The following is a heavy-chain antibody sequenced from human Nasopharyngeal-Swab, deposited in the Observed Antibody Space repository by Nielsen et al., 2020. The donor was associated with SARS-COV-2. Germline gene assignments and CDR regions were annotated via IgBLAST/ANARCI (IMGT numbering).Heavy chain of an antibody. D-gene: IGHD1-14*01. CDR3: SLLPGLRKSTEGNY. J-gene: IGHJ4*02. CDR1: GFNFSASA. Sequence: GESLKISCAASGFNFSASAIRWVRQASGKGLEWVGHIRSESKKFATAYAASVKGRFTISRDASTSTTYLQMSSLKTADTAVYYCSLLPGLRKSTEGNYWGQGTLVTVSS. V-gene: IGHV3-73*01. CDR2: IRSESKKFAT.